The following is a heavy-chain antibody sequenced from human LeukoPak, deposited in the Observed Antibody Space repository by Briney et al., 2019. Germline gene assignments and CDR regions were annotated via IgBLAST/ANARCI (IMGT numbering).Heavy chain of an antibody. Sequence: GGSLRLSCVASGFSVSSNYMSWVRQAPGKGLEWVSVTHSGGSTNYADSVKGRFTISRDNSKNTLYLQMNSLRAEDTAVYYCARYDFWSGYLDYWGQGTLVTVSS. CDR1: GFSVSSNY. CDR3: ARYDFWSGYLDY. CDR2: THSGGST. D-gene: IGHD3-3*01. V-gene: IGHV3-53*01. J-gene: IGHJ4*02.